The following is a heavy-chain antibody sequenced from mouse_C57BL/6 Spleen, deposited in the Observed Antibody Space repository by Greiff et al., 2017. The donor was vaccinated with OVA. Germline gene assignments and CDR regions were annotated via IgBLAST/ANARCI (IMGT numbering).Heavy chain of an antibody. J-gene: IGHJ4*01. V-gene: IGHV1-26*01. CDR3: ARGTAQGPMDY. Sequence: VQLQQSGPELVKPGASVKISCKASGYTFTDYYMNWVKQSHGKSLEWIGDINPNNGGTSYNQKFKGKATLTVDKSSSTAYMELRSLTSEDSAVYYCARGTAQGPMDYWGQGTSVTVSS. CDR2: INPNNGGT. CDR1: GYTFTDYY. D-gene: IGHD3-2*02.